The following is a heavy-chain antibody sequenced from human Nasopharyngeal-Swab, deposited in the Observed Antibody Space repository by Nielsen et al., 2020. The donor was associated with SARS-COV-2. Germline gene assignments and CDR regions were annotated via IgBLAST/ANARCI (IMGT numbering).Heavy chain of an antibody. V-gene: IGHV4-39*01. CDR2: IYYSGST. CDR3: ARGSIVVVPAAVHHYFDY. CDR1: GGSISSSSYY. J-gene: IGHJ4*02. Sequence: SETLSLTCTVSGGSISSSSYYWGWIRQPSGKGLEWIGSIYYSGSTYYNPSLKSRVTISVDTSKNQFSLKLSSVTAADTAVYYCARGSIVVVPAAVHHYFDYWGQGTLVTVSS. D-gene: IGHD2-2*01.